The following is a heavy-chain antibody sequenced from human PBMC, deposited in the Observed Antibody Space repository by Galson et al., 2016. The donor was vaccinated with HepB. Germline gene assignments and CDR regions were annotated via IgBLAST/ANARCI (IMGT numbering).Heavy chain of an antibody. Sequence: SLRLSCAASGFTFTGHSVHWVRQLPGQGLEWVAVIGRDAVTKFSADSVKGRFTISRDNSMHTLYLQMTSLRLDDTAVYYCARTTAQYHLLRPFDFWGQGTLVTVSS. CDR1: GFTFTGHS. V-gene: IGHV3-30-3*01. D-gene: IGHD2-2*01. CDR2: IGRDAVTK. CDR3: ARTTAQYHLLRPFDF. J-gene: IGHJ4*02.